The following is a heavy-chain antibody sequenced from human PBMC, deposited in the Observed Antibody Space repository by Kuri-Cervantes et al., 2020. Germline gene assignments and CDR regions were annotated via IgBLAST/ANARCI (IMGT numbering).Heavy chain of an antibody. D-gene: IGHD4-23*01. CDR3: ARDLSSTVVTQGYYYMDV. CDR2: INPNSGGT. Sequence: ASVKVSCKASGGIFSNYGINWVRQAPGQGLEWMGWINPNSGGTNYAQKFQGRVTMTRDTSISTAYMELSRLRSDDTAVYYCARDLSSTVVTQGYYYMDVWGKGTTVTVSS. V-gene: IGHV1-2*02. CDR1: GGIFSNYG. J-gene: IGHJ6*03.